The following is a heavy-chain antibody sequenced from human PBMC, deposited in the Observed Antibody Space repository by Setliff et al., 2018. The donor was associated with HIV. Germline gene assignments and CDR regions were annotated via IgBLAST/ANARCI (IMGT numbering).Heavy chain of an antibody. CDR3: AGGATLLPGYSDRWEYFYMDV. D-gene: IGHD5-12*01. Sequence: SETLSLTCAVYGGSFSEYYWSWIRQSPGKGLEWIGEINHSGSTHYNPPLKRRATISVDTSKNQFSLRLNSVTAADTAVYYCAGGATLLPGYSDRWEYFYMDVWGKGTTVTV. J-gene: IGHJ6*03. V-gene: IGHV4-34*01. CDR2: INHSGST. CDR1: GGSFSEYY.